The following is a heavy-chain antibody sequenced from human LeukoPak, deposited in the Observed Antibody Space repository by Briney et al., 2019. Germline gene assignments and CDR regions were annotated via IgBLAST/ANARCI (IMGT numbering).Heavy chain of an antibody. CDR3: ARGGELLRSSWFDP. CDR2: INPNSGGT. CDR1: GYTFTGYY. V-gene: IGHV1-2*02. Sequence: ASVKVSCKASGYTFTGYYMHWVRQAPGQGLEWMGWINPNSGGTNYARKFQGRVTMTRDTSISTAYMELSRLRSDDTAVYYCARGGELLRSSWFDPWGQGTLVTVSS. J-gene: IGHJ5*02. D-gene: IGHD1-26*01.